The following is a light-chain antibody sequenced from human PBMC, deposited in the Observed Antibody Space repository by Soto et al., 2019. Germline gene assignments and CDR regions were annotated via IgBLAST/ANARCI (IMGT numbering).Light chain of an antibody. CDR3: CSYAGTYTWV. J-gene: IGLJ3*02. Sequence: QSALTQPPSASGAPGQRVTISCSGSSSNIGSNTVNWYQQLPGTAPKLLIYSNNQRPSGVPDRFSGSKSGTSASLAISGLQSEDEADYYCCSYAGTYTWVFGAGTKLTVL. CDR2: SNN. V-gene: IGLV1-44*01. CDR1: SSNIGSNT.